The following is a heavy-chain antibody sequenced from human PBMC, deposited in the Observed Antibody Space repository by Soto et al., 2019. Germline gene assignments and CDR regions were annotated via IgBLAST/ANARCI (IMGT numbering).Heavy chain of an antibody. Sequence: SVKVSCKTSGFAFGNSAVQWVRQARGQRLEWMGWIVVGSGTTNYEQRFQKRVTITRDMSTSTVHMELGSLRSEDTAVYYCARDCYDFWSGYKYYGMDVWGQGTTVTVSS. V-gene: IGHV1-58*01. J-gene: IGHJ6*02. CDR2: IVVGSGTT. D-gene: IGHD3-3*01. CDR3: ARDCYDFWSGYKYYGMDV. CDR1: GFAFGNSA.